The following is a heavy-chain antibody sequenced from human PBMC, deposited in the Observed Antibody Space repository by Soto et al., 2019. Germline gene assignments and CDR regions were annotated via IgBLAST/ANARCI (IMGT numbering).Heavy chain of an antibody. CDR3: ARGTGYSSGLGWFDP. J-gene: IGHJ5*02. D-gene: IGHD6-19*01. Sequence: KLQGRFTMTTDTSTSTAYMELRSLRSDDTAVYYCARGTGYSSGLGWFDPWGQGTLVTVSS. V-gene: IGHV1-18*01.